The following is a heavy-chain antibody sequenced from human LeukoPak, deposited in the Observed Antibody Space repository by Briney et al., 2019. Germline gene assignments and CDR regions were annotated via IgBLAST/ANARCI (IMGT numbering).Heavy chain of an antibody. Sequence: GGSLRLSCAASGFTFSSYGMHWVRQAPGKGLEWVAVISYDGSNKYYADSVKGRFTISRDNSKNTLYLQMNSLRAEDTAVYYCAKEGNWNDVWFDYWGQGTLVTVSS. V-gene: IGHV3-30*18. J-gene: IGHJ4*02. CDR1: GFTFSSYG. CDR2: ISYDGSNK. CDR3: AKEGNWNDVWFDY. D-gene: IGHD1-1*01.